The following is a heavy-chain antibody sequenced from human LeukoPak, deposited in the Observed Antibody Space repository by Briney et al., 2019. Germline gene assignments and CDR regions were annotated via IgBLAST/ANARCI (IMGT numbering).Heavy chain of an antibody. CDR3: ARGFITMVRGVIRLGY. Sequence: ASVTVSCKASGYTFTSYDINWVRQAPGQGLEWMGWMNPNSGNTGYAQKFQGRVTMTRNTSISTAYTELSSLRSEDTAVYYCARGFITMVRGVIRLGYWGQGTLVTVSS. CDR1: GYTFTSYD. V-gene: IGHV1-8*01. J-gene: IGHJ4*02. D-gene: IGHD3-10*01. CDR2: MNPNSGNT.